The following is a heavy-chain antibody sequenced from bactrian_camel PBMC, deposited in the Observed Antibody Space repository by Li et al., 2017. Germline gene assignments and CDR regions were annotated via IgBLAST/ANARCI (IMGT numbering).Heavy chain of an antibody. Sequence: VQLVESGGGSVQAGGSLRLSCAASGYIGSMNNMGWFRQAPGKEREWVALVNTGSGYTRYADSVKGRFTISQDNAKNTVYLQMNSLKPEDTAMYYCALRDAATSLCPSTSSSYKYWGQGTQVTVS. CDR3: ALRDAATSLCPSTSSSYKY. CDR2: VNTGSGYT. J-gene: IGHJ4*01. V-gene: IGHV3S54*01. CDR1: GYIGSMNN.